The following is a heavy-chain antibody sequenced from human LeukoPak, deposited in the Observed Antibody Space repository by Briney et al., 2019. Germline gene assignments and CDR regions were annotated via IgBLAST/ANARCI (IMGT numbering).Heavy chain of an antibody. Sequence: ASVKVSCKASGYTFTSYYMHWVRQAPGQGLEWMGIINPSGGSTSYAQKFQGRVTMTRDTSTSTVYIELSSLRSEDTAVYYCARDRRSDTVTRTRKHYYGMDVWGQGTTVTVSS. D-gene: IGHD4-17*01. CDR2: INPSGGST. J-gene: IGHJ6*02. CDR3: ARDRRSDTVTRTRKHYYGMDV. CDR1: GYTFTSYY. V-gene: IGHV1-46*01.